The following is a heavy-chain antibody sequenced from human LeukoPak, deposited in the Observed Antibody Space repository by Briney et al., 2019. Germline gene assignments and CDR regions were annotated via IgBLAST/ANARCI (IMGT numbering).Heavy chain of an antibody. D-gene: IGHD3-22*01. CDR2: IDPSDSYT. J-gene: IGHJ4*02. V-gene: IGHV5-10-1*01. CDR1: GYSFTSYW. CDR3: ATTYYYDSSGYLASFDY. Sequence: GESLRISCKGSGYSFTSYWISWVRQMPGKGLEWMGRIDPSDSYTNYGPSFQGHVTISADKSISTAYLQWSSLKASDTAMYYCATTYYYDSSGYLASFDYWGQGTLVTVSS.